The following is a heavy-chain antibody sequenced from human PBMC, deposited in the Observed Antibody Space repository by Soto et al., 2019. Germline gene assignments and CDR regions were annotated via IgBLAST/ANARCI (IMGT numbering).Heavy chain of an antibody. CDR1: GYTFTSYG. D-gene: IGHD5-18*01. J-gene: IGHJ3*02. CDR3: ARASFTHKAMVTWAVDI. V-gene: IGHV1-18*01. Sequence: GQLVQSGAEVKRPGASVKVSCRASGYTFTSYGISWVRQAPGQGLEWMGWISAYNGDTKLSQKFATRVSMPTDKSTNTAYMELRSVRSDDTGDYYCARASFTHKAMVTWAVDIWGQGTVVTVSS. CDR2: ISAYNGDT.